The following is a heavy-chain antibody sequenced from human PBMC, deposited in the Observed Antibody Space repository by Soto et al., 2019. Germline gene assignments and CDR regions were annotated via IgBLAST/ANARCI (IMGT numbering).Heavy chain of an antibody. D-gene: IGHD2-15*01. Sequence: QVQLVESGGGVVQPGRSLRLSCAASGFTFSSYAMHWVRQAPGEGLEWVAVISYDGSNKYYADSVKGRFTISRDNSKNTLYLQMNSLRAEDTAVYYCARNRGGSKYFQHWGQGTLVTVSS. V-gene: IGHV3-30-3*01. J-gene: IGHJ1*01. CDR2: ISYDGSNK. CDR3: ARNRGGSKYFQH. CDR1: GFTFSSYA.